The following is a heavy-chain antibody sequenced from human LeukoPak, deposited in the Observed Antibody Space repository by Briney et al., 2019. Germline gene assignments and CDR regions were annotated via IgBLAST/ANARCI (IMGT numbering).Heavy chain of an antibody. J-gene: IGHJ3*02. CDR1: GGSISSYY. CDR3: ARHRGNGYDRDFDI. D-gene: IGHD3-22*01. Sequence: PSETLSLTCTVSGGSISSYYWSWIRQPPGEGLEWIGYISYSGSTNYIPSLKSRVTISVDTSKNQLSLKLTSVTAADTAVYYCARHRGNGYDRDFDIWGQGTMVTVSS. CDR2: ISYSGST. V-gene: IGHV4-59*08.